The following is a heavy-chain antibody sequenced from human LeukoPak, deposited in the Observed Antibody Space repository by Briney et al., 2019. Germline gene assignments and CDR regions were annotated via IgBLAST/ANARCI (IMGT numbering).Heavy chain of an antibody. D-gene: IGHD2/OR15-2a*01. V-gene: IGHV3-53*01. CDR3: ARGIYGPYSFDS. Sequence: PGGPLRLSCAASGFTVSSYYMNWVRQTPGKGLEWVSVIYSGGSTYYADSVKGRFTISRDNSNNTLYLQMNSLRAEDTAVYYCARGIYGPYSFDSWGQGTLVTVSS. CDR1: GFTVSSYY. J-gene: IGHJ4*02. CDR2: IYSGGST.